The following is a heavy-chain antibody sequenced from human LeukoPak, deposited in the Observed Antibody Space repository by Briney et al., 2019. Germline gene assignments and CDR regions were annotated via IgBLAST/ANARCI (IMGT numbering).Heavy chain of an antibody. CDR2: IRSSGTTI. CDR3: ARSTLAVADFFYFYGMNV. V-gene: IGHV3-11*01. Sequence: PGGSLRLSCAASGFTFSDYNMSWIRQAPGKGLEWISYIRSSGTTIHYADSVKGRFTISRDNAKKLVYLQMNSLRAEDTAVYYCARSTLAVADFFYFYGMNVWGQGTTVIVSS. CDR1: GFTFSDYN. D-gene: IGHD6-19*01. J-gene: IGHJ6*02.